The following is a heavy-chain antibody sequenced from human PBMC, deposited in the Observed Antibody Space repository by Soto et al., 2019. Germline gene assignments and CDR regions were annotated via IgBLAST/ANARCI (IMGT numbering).Heavy chain of an antibody. CDR1: GFTFSSYW. CDR2: IKQDGSEK. V-gene: IGHV3-7*01. J-gene: IGHJ3*02. CDR3: ARHHYDLWSGPDAFDI. Sequence: GGSLRLSCAASGFTFSSYWMSWVRQAPGKGLEWVANIKQDGSEKYYVDSVKGRFTISRDNAKNSLYLQMNSLRAEDTAVYYCARHHYDLWSGPDAFDIWGQGTMVTVSS. D-gene: IGHD3-3*01.